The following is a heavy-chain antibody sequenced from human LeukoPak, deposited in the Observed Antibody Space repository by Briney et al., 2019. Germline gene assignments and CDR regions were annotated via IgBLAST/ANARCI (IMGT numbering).Heavy chain of an antibody. D-gene: IGHD1-26*01. Sequence: GGSLRLSCAASGFTFSSYGMHWVRQAPGKGLEWVAVIWYDGSNKYYADSVKGRFTISRDNSKNTLYLQMNSLRAEDTAVYYCARDPGEVGATWYYFDYWGQGTLVTASS. CDR1: GFTFSSYG. J-gene: IGHJ4*02. CDR3: ARDPGEVGATWYYFDY. CDR2: IWYDGSNK. V-gene: IGHV3-33*01.